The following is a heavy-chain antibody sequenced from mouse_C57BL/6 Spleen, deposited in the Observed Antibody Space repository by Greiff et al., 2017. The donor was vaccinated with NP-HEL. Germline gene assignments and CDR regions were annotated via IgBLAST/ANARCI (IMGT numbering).Heavy chain of an antibody. CDR1: GFTFSSYA. J-gene: IGHJ1*03. CDR3: TRESYGRTYFDV. CDR2: ISSGGDYI. D-gene: IGHD2-1*01. V-gene: IGHV5-9-1*02. Sequence: EVQLVESGEGLVKPGGSLKLSCAASGFTFSSYAMSWVRQTPEKRLEWVAYISSGGDYIYYADTVKGRFTISRDNARNTLYLQMSSLKSEDTAMYDCTRESYGRTYFDVWGTGTTVTVSS.